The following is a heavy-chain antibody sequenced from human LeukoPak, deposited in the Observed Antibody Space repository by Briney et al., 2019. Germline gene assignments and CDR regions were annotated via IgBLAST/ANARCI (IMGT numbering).Heavy chain of an antibody. Sequence: PGGSLRLSCAASGFTFDDYAMHWVRQAPGKGLEWVSGISWNSGSIGYADSVKGRFTISRDNAKNSLYLQMNSLRAEDTAVYYCARAGVGAPSWFDPWGQGTLVTVSS. D-gene: IGHD1-26*01. CDR2: ISWNSGSI. J-gene: IGHJ5*02. V-gene: IGHV3-9*01. CDR3: ARAGVGAPSWFDP. CDR1: GFTFDDYA.